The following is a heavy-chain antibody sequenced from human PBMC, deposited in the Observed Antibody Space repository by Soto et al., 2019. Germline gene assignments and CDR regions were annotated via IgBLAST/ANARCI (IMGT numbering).Heavy chain of an antibody. CDR3: GPDTLDY. Sequence: QVQLVESGGGVLQPGRSLRLSCAASGFMFSSHGMHWIRQAPGKGLEWVAVIWYDGSNKYYADSVKGRFTISRDNSKNTLYLQMNSLRVEDTAVYYCGPDTLDYWGQGTLVTVSS. CDR2: IWYDGSNK. V-gene: IGHV3-33*01. CDR1: GFMFSSHG. J-gene: IGHJ4*02.